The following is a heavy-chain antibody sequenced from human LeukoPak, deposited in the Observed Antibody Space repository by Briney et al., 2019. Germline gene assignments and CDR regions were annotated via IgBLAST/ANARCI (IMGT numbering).Heavy chain of an antibody. Sequence: GGSLRLSCAASGFTFSSYWMSWVRQAPGQGLEWVANIRQDGSEKYYVDSVKGRFTISRDSAKNSLYLQINSLRAEDTAVHYCARGLAVAGSSWFDPWGQGTLVSVSS. D-gene: IGHD6-19*01. V-gene: IGHV3-7*04. CDR2: IRQDGSEK. CDR1: GFTFSSYW. J-gene: IGHJ5*02. CDR3: ARGLAVAGSSWFDP.